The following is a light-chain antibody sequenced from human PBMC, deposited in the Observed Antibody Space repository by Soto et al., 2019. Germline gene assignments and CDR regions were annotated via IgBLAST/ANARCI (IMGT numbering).Light chain of an antibody. J-gene: IGKJ4*01. CDR1: QSVSSY. CDR2: DES. V-gene: IGKV3-11*01. Sequence: EMVLTQSPATLYLSPGERATLSCRASQSVSSYLAWYQQKPGQARRLLIYDESNRATGIPARFSCSGSGTDFTLTMSRLYSEDFAVYYCQQRRTGLTVGGGTNVEIK. CDR3: QQRRTGLT.